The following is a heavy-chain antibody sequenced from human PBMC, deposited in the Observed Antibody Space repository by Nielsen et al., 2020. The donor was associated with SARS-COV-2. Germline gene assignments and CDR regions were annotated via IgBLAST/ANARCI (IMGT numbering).Heavy chain of an antibody. Sequence: GGSLRLSCAASGFTFDDYAMHWVRQAPGKGLEWVSGISWNSGSIGYADSVKGRFTISRDNAKNSLYLQMNSLRAEDTALYYCAKDTSLSPGSYGYYGHFDYWGQGTLVTVSS. V-gene: IGHV3-9*01. CDR3: AKDTSLSPGSYGYYGHFDY. D-gene: IGHD5-18*01. J-gene: IGHJ4*02. CDR1: GFTFDDYA. CDR2: ISWNSGSI.